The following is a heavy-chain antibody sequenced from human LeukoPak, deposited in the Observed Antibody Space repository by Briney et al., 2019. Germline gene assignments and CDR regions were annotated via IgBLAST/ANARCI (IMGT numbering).Heavy chain of an antibody. CDR1: GYTFTSYD. J-gene: IGHJ6*02. D-gene: IGHD3-3*01. CDR3: ARVGPLGDFWSGYYRGPRYYYYYYGMDV. V-gene: IGHV1-8*01. CDR2: MNPNSGNT. Sequence: ASVKVSCKASGYTFTSYDISWVRQATGQGLEWMGWMNPNSGNTGYAQKFQGRVTMTRNTSISTAYMELSSLRSEDTAVYYCARVGPLGDFWSGYYRGPRYYYYYYGMDVWGQGTTVTVSS.